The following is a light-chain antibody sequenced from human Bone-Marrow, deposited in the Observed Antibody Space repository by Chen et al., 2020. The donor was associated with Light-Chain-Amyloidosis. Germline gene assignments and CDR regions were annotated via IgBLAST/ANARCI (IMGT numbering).Light chain of an antibody. CDR3: CSYAGNSKAV. V-gene: IGLV2-11*01. CDR1: SSDVGDYKY. J-gene: IGLJ1*01. CDR2: DVS. Sequence: QSALTQPRSVSGSPGQPGTVSCTGTSSDVGDYKYVSWYQQHPGKAPKVIIYDVSKRPSGVPDRFSGSKSGNTASLTISGLQVEDEADYYCCSYAGNSKAVFGTGTKVTVL.